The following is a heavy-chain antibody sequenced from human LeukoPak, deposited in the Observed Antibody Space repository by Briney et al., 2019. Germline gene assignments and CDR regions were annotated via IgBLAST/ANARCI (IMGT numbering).Heavy chain of an antibody. CDR1: GFTFSNYW. Sequence: GGSLRLPCVASGFTFSNYWMAWIRHAPGRGLEGVANINKDGSEKYYLDSVRGRFTISRDNAKNSLYLQMNSLGAEDTAVYYCVRELVVGPAEYFQSWGQGTLVTVSS. CDR3: VRELVVGPAEYFQS. CDR2: INKDGSEK. D-gene: IGHD2-15*01. J-gene: IGHJ1*01. V-gene: IGHV3-7*01.